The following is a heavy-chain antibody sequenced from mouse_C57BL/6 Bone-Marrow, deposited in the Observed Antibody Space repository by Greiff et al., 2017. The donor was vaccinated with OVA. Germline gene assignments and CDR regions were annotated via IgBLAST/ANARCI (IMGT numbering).Heavy chain of an antibody. CDR3: ARSGSAWFAY. D-gene: IGHD1-3*01. CDR1: GYAFSSSW. CDR2: IYPGDGDT. J-gene: IGHJ3*01. V-gene: IGHV1-82*01. Sequence: VQLQQSGPELVKPGASVKISCKASGYAFSSSWMNWVKQRPGKGLEWIGRIYPGDGDTNYNGKFKGKATLTADKSSSTAYMQLSSLTSEDSAVYFCARSGSAWFAYGGQGTLVTVSA.